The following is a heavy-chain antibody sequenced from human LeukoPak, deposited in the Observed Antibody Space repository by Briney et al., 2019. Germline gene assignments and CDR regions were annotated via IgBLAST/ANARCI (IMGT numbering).Heavy chain of an antibody. D-gene: IGHD3-10*01. CDR1: GLTFSSYA. Sequence: GGSLRLSCAASGLTFSSYAMHWVRQAPGKGLEWVAVISYDGSNKYYADSVKGRFTISRDNSKNTLYLQTNSLRAEDTAVYYCARDREWFGLTNGELYNWFDPWGQGTLVTVSS. J-gene: IGHJ5*02. CDR3: ARDREWFGLTNGELYNWFDP. CDR2: ISYDGSNK. V-gene: IGHV3-30*04.